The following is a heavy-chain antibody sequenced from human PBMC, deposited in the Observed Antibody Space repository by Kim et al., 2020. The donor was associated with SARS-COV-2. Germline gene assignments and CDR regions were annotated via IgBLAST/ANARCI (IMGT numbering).Heavy chain of an antibody. CDR1: GGSISSGGYY. V-gene: IGHV4-31*03. D-gene: IGHD4-17*01. CDR2: IYYSGST. Sequence: SETLSLTCTVSGGSISSGGYYWSWIRQHPGKGLEWIGYIYYSGSTYYNPSLKSRVTISVDTSKNQFSLKLSSVTAADTAVYYCARGGDTDYGDPPYYYGMDVWGQGTTVTVSS. J-gene: IGHJ6*02. CDR3: ARGGDTDYGDPPYYYGMDV.